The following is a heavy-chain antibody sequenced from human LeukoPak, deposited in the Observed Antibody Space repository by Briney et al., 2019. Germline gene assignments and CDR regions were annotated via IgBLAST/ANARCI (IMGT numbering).Heavy chain of an antibody. D-gene: IGHD6-19*01. CDR3: ARAAVARFFDY. CDR1: GYTFTSYG. Sequence: ASVKVSCKASGYTFTSYGISWVRQAPGQGLEWMGWISAYNGNTNYAQKLQGRVTMTTDTSTSTAYMELSRLRSDDTAVYYCARAAVARFFDYWGQGTLVTVSS. J-gene: IGHJ4*02. V-gene: IGHV1-18*01. CDR2: ISAYNGNT.